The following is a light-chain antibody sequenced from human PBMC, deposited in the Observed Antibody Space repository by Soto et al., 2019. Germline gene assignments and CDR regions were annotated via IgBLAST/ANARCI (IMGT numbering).Light chain of an antibody. Sequence: EIVLTQSPATLSLSPGERATLSCRASQSVSSYLAWYQQKPGQAPRLLIYDASNRATGIPARFSGSGSGTDFTLNISSLEPEDFAVYYCQQRSNWPPSLTFGGGTKVESK. CDR2: DAS. V-gene: IGKV3-11*01. CDR3: QQRSNWPPSLT. CDR1: QSVSSY. J-gene: IGKJ4*01.